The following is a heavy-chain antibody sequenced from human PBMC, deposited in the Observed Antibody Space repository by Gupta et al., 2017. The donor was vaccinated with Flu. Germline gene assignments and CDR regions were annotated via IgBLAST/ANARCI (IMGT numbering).Heavy chain of an antibody. CDR3: ARAPCSSTSCYTSMAFDY. V-gene: IGHV3-33*01. J-gene: IGHJ4*02. CDR2: IWYDGSNK. CDR1: GFTFSSYG. Sequence: QVQLVESGGGVVQPGRSLRLSCAASGFTFSSYGMHWVRQAPGKGLEWVAVIWYDGSNKYYADSVKGRFTISRDNSKNTLYLQMNSLRAEDTAVYYCARAPCSSTSCYTSMAFDYWGQGTLVTVSS. D-gene: IGHD2-2*02.